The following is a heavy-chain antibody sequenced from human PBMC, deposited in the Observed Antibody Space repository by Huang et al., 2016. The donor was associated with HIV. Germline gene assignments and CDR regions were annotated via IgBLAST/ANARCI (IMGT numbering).Heavy chain of an antibody. CDR3: ARGFGINYNHEAFDV. CDR2: MNPKSGNV. V-gene: IGHV1-8*01. J-gene: IGHJ3*01. D-gene: IGHD3-10*01. Sequence: QIQLAQSGAEVKKPGASVKVSCKASGYTFTNYDINWVRQASGQEVEWMGWMNPKSGNVGYTNKFQGRVAILRNSSINTSYLEVTSLTSEDTAVYYCARGFGINYNHEAFDVWGQGTMVTVSS. CDR1: GYTFTNYD.